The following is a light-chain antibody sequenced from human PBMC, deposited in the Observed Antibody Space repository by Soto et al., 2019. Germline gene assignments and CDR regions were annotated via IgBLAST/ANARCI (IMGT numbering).Light chain of an antibody. J-gene: IGLJ2*01. Sequence: QSVLTQPPSLSAAPGQKVTISCSGSSSNIGSNYVSWYQQLPGTVPKLLIYDNNKRPSGIPDRFSGSKSGASATLGITGLQTGDEADYYCGTWDSSLSVVVFGGGTQLTVL. CDR2: DNN. CDR3: GTWDSSLSVVV. V-gene: IGLV1-51*01. CDR1: SSNIGSNY.